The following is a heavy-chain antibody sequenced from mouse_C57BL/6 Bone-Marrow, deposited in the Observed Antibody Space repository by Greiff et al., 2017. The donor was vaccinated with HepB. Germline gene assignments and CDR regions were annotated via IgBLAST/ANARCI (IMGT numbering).Heavy chain of an antibody. CDR1: GYTFTSYG. Sequence: VKLQQSGAELARPGASVKLSCKASGYTFTSYGISWVKQRTGQGLEWIGEIYPRSGNTYYNEKFKGKATLTADKSSSTAYMELRSLTSEDSAVYFCARRGYYGGFAYWGQGTLVTVSA. J-gene: IGHJ3*01. D-gene: IGHD1-1*01. V-gene: IGHV1-81*01. CDR2: IYPRSGNT. CDR3: ARRGYYGGFAY.